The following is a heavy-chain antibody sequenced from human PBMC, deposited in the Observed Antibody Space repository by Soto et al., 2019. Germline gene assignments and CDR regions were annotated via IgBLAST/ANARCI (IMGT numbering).Heavy chain of an antibody. D-gene: IGHD3-22*01. J-gene: IGHJ4*02. CDR1: GFTFSNAW. Sequence: EVQLVESGGGLVKPGGSLRLSCAASGFTFSNAWMNWVRQAPGKGLEWVGRIKSKTDGGTTDYAAPMKGRFTISRDDSKNTLYLQMNSLKTEATAVYYCTSTGGYYYASSAPPGGYWGQGTLVTVSS. CDR2: IKSKTDGGTT. V-gene: IGHV3-15*07. CDR3: TSTGGYYYASSAPPGGY.